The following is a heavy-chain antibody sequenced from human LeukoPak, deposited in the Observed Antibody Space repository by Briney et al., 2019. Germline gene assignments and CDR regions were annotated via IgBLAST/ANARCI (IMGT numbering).Heavy chain of an antibody. CDR2: IWYDGSNK. J-gene: IGHJ4*02. Sequence: GGSLRLSCAASGFTFSSYGMHWVRQAPGKGLEWVAVIWYDGSNKYYADSVKGRFTISRDNSKNTLYLQMNGLRAEDTAVYYCAREGGSGFYDYWGQGTLVTVSS. V-gene: IGHV3-33*01. D-gene: IGHD3-22*01. CDR3: AREGGSGFYDY. CDR1: GFTFSSYG.